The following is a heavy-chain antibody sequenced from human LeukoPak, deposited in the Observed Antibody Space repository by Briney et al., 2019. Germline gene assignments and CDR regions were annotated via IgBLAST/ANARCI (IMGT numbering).Heavy chain of an antibody. J-gene: IGHJ4*02. D-gene: IGHD3-22*01. Sequence: GGSLRLSCAASGFTFSSYSMNWVRQAPGKGLEWVSSISSSSNYIYYADSVKGRFTISRDNSKNTLYLQMNSLRAEDTAVYYCAREAGYYYDSSGGGDWGQGTLVTVSS. CDR1: GFTFSSYS. CDR2: ISSSSNYI. V-gene: IGHV3-21*01. CDR3: AREAGYYYDSSGGGD.